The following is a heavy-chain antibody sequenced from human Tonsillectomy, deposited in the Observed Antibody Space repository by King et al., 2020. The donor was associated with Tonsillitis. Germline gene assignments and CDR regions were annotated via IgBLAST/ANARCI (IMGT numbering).Heavy chain of an antibody. CDR2: IKQDGSEA. J-gene: IGHJ2*01. V-gene: IGHV3-7*03. CDR1: GFTFSSYW. CDR3: ARDSLTATRAFDL. Sequence: VQLVESGGGLVQPGGSLRLSCAASGFTFSSYWMSWVRQAPGKGLEWVANIKQDGSEANYVGSVTGRLTISRDNAENSLYLQMNSLRAEDTAVYYCARDSLTATRAFDLWGRGTLVTVSS. D-gene: IGHD1-14*01.